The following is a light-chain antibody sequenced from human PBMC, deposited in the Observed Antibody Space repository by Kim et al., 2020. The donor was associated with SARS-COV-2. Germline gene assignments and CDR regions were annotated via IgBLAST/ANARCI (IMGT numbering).Light chain of an antibody. CDR3: QAWDSNTVV. CDR1: KLGDKY. V-gene: IGLV3-1*01. Sequence: ESQGQKARITCYGDKLGDKYASWYQQKPGQSHGVGIYKDNKRPSGIPERVAGSRSGKTATLTISETQAMDEADYYGQAWDSNTVVFGGGNQLTVL. CDR2: KDN. J-gene: IGLJ2*01.